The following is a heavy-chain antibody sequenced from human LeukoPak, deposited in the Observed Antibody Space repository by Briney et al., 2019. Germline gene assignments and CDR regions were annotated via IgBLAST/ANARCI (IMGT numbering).Heavy chain of an antibody. V-gene: IGHV1-69*04. Sequence: ASVKVSCKASGGTFSSYAISWVRQAPGQGLEWMGRIIPILDAANYAQKFQGRVTITADKSTTTAFMELSSLRSEDTAVYYCARGSVAGTWFDPWGQGTLVTVSS. CDR1: GGTFSSYA. J-gene: IGHJ5*02. CDR2: IIPILDAA. D-gene: IGHD6-19*01. CDR3: ARGSVAGTWFDP.